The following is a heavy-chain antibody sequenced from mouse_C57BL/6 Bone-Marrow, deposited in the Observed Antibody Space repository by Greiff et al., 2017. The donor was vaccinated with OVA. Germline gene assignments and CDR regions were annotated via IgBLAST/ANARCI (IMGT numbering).Heavy chain of an antibody. CDR1: GYTFTSYW. J-gene: IGHJ3*01. Sequence: QVQLQQPGAELVRPGSSVKLSCKASGYTFTSYWMDWVKQRPGQGLEWIGNIYPSDSETHYNQKFKDKATLTVDKSSSTAYMQLSSLTSEDSAVYYCARYLLYYGNLGAYWGQGTLVTVSA. CDR2: IYPSDSET. D-gene: IGHD2-1*01. V-gene: IGHV1-61*01. CDR3: ARYLLYYGNLGAY.